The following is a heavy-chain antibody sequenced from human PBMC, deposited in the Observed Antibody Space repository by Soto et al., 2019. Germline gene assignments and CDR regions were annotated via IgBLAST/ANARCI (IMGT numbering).Heavy chain of an antibody. J-gene: IGHJ3*02. V-gene: IGHV2-5*02. D-gene: IGHD2-2*01. Sequence: QITLKESGPTLVKPTQTLTLTCTFSGFSLSTSGVGVGWIRQPPGKALEWLALIYWDDDKRYSPSLKSRLTITKDTSKNQVVLTMTNMDPVDTATYYCAHVTTVVVVPAVGPDAFDIWGQGTMVTVSS. CDR1: GFSLSTSGVG. CDR3: AHVTTVVVVPAVGPDAFDI. CDR2: IYWDDDK.